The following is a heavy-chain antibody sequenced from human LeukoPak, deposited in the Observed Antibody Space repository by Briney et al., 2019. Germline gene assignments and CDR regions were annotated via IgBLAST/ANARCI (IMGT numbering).Heavy chain of an antibody. CDR2: IYAGGNT. CDR3: ASGDWPQDY. CDR1: GFTVRGNY. J-gene: IGHJ4*02. Sequence: PGGSLRLSCAASGFTVRGNYMTWLRQAPGRGVEWVSLIYAGGNTYYPDPVKGRFSISRDGSRNTLYLQMNSLRAEDAAVYYCASGDWPQDYWGQGTLVTVSS. V-gene: IGHV3-53*01. D-gene: IGHD2-21*01.